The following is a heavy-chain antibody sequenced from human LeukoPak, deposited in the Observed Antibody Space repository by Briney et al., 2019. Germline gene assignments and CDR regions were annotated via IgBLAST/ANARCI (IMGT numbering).Heavy chain of an antibody. CDR2: ISAYNGNT. CDR1: GYTFTSYG. CDR3: ARGYSSGWYSNEYYFDY. J-gene: IGHJ4*02. D-gene: IGHD6-19*01. V-gene: IGHV1-18*01. Sequence: ASVKVSCKASGYTFTSYGISWVRQAPGQGLEWMGWISAYNGNTNYAQKLQGRVTMTTDTSTSTAYMELRSLRSDDTAVYYCARGYSSGWYSNEYYFDYWGQGTLDTVSS.